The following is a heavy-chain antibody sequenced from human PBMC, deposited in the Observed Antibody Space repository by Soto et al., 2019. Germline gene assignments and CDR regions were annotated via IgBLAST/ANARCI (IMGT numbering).Heavy chain of an antibody. D-gene: IGHD2-15*01. CDR2: TWYDGSNK. V-gene: IGHV3-33*01. CDR3: ARDPRVVVAATQWDYYDYGMDV. CDR1: GFTFSSYG. J-gene: IGHJ6*02. Sequence: GGSLRLSCAASGFTFSSYGMHWVRQAPGKGLEWVAVTWYDGSNKYYADSVKGRFTISRDNSKNTLYLQMNSLRAEDTAVYYCARDPRVVVAATQWDYYDYGMDVWGQGTTVTVSS.